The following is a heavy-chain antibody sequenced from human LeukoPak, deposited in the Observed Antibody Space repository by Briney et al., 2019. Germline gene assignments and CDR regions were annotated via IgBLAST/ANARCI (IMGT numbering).Heavy chain of an antibody. Sequence: GRSLRLSCAVSGFTFSNACMSWVRQAPGKGLEWVGRIQSKTDGGTTDYAAPVKGRYTISRDDSKNTLYLQMNSLKTEDTAVYYCTTERWDSSSWNPFDYWGQGTLVTVSS. CDR2: IQSKTDGGTT. CDR1: GFTFSNAC. D-gene: IGHD6-13*01. V-gene: IGHV3-15*01. J-gene: IGHJ4*02. CDR3: TTERWDSSSWNPFDY.